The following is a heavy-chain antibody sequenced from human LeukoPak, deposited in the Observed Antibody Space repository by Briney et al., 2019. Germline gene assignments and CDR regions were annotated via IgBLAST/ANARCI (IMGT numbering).Heavy chain of an antibody. Sequence: ASVKVSCKASGYTFSGHYMHGIRQARGQGLEGMGGINAERGETKYAQKCQGRVTMTRDPSLSTAYMELRSLRSEDTAVYYCATGPLAVAGVDYWGQGTLVTVSS. CDR3: ATGPLAVAGVDY. D-gene: IGHD6-19*01. J-gene: IGHJ4*02. CDR2: INAERGET. V-gene: IGHV1-2*02. CDR1: GYTFSGHY.